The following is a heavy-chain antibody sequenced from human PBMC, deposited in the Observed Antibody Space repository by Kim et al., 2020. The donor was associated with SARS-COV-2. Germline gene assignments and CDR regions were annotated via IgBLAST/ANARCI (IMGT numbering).Heavy chain of an antibody. D-gene: IGHD3-22*01. CDR1: GFRFSSYA. CDR2: IYSGGSTT. CDR3: AKDGGDYGSGGFSRPWDV. J-gene: IGHJ6*02. Sequence: GGSLRLSCAASGFRFSSYAMSWVRQAPGKGLEWVSVIYSGGSTTYYADSVKGRFTISRDDSKSMLYLQMNSLRADDTAVYYCAKDGGDYGSGGFSRPWDVWGQGTTVTVSS. V-gene: IGHV3-23*03.